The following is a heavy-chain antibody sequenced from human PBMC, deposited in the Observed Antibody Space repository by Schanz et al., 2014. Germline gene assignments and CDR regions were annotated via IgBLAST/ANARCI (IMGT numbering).Heavy chain of an antibody. D-gene: IGHD7-27*01. Sequence: QVQLVESGGGVVQPGRSLRLSCAASGFTFSSYGMHWVRQAPGKGLEWVALVSSDGNNDYYTDSVRGRITMSRDNSKNTMYLQINNLRADDTAVYYCARELPGVVAFDFWGQGTMVTVSS. V-gene: IGHV3-33*05. CDR1: GFTFSSYG. CDR3: ARELPGVVAFDF. CDR2: VSSDGNND. J-gene: IGHJ3*01.